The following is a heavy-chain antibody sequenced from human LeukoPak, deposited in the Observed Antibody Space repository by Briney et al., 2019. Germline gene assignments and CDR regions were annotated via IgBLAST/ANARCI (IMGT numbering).Heavy chain of an antibody. Sequence: GGSLRLSCAASGFTVSSYWMHWVRQPPGKELLWVARINVEGNDMDNAESVKGRFTISRDSAKNTLYLQMNSLGAGDTAVYSCARDLTGPYDHWGQRTLVTVSS. CDR1: GFTVSSYW. CDR2: INVEGNDM. J-gene: IGHJ4*02. CDR3: ARDLTGPYDH. V-gene: IGHV3-74*01. D-gene: IGHD3-22*01.